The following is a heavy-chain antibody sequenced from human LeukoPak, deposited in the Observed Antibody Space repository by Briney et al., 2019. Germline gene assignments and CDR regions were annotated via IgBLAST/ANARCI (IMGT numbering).Heavy chain of an antibody. CDR2: INHSGST. Sequence: PSETLSLTCAVYGGSFSGYYWSWIRQPPGKGLEWIGEINHSGSTNYNPSLKSRVTISVDTSKNPFSLKLSSVTAADTAVYYCARGRLYSSSLLDYWGQGTLVTVSS. D-gene: IGHD6-13*01. CDR3: ARGRLYSSSLLDY. J-gene: IGHJ4*02. CDR1: GGSFSGYY. V-gene: IGHV4-34*01.